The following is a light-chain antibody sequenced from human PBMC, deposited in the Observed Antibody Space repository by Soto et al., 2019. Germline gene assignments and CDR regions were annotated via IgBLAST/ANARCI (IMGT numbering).Light chain of an antibody. CDR1: RGISSY. CDR3: QQLNSYPQT. V-gene: IGKV1-9*01. CDR2: SAS. Sequence: IQLTQSPSSLSASVGDRVTITCQASRGISSYLAWYQQKPRKPPTRLVYSASTLQSGVPSRFSGSGSWPDFTLTISSLQPEDSATYFCQQLNSYPQTFGQGTRLEI. J-gene: IGKJ5*01.